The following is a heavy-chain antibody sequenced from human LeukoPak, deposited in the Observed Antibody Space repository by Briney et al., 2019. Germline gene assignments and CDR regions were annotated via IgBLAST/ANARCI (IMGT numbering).Heavy chain of an antibody. CDR2: IYYSGST. CDR1: GGSISSSSYY. V-gene: IGHV4-39*01. D-gene: IGHD5-12*01. Sequence: SETLSLTCTVPGGSISSSSYYWGWIRQPPGKGQGWIGSIYYSGSTSYNPSLKSRVTISVDTSKKQFSLKLSSVTAADTAVYYCARHADIVSPFDYWGQGTLVTVSS. CDR3: ARHADIVSPFDY. J-gene: IGHJ4*02.